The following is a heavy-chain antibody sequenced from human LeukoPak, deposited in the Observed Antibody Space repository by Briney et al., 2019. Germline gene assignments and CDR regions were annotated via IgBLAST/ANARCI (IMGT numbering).Heavy chain of an antibody. J-gene: IGHJ3*01. CDR1: GGTFSSYA. Sequence: SVKVSCKASGGTFSSYAISWVRQAPGQGLEWMGGIIPIFGTANYAQKLQGRVTITTDESTSTAYMELSSLRSEDTAVYYCARTPCSSTSCPKRDVFDLWGQGTMVTVSS. CDR2: IIPIFGTA. V-gene: IGHV1-69*05. CDR3: ARTPCSSTSCPKRDVFDL. D-gene: IGHD2-2*01.